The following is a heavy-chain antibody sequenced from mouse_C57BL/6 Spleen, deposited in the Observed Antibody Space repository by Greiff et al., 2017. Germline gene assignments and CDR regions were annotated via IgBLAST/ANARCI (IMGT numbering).Heavy chain of an antibody. D-gene: IGHD1-1*01. CDR1: GYTFTSYW. Sequence: QVQLQQPGAELVKPGASVKMSCKASGYTFTSYWITWVKQRPGQGLEWIGDIYPGSGSTNYNEKFQSKATLTVDTSSSTAYMQLSSLTSEDSAVYYCARDQYYYGSSYWYFDVWGTGTTVTVSS. J-gene: IGHJ1*03. V-gene: IGHV1-55*01. CDR3: ARDQYYYGSSYWYFDV. CDR2: IYPGSGST.